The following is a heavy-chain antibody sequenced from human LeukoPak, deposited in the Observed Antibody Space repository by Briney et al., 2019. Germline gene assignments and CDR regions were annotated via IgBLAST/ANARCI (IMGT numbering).Heavy chain of an antibody. J-gene: IGHJ4*02. CDR2: IRFDGSNK. Sequence: GGSLRLSCAASGFTFSSYVMHWVRQAPGKGLEWVAFIRFDGSNKYYTNSVKGRFTISRDNSKNMLYLQMNSLRAEDTAVYYCAKPHFAYWGQGTLVTVSS. CDR3: AKPHFAY. CDR1: GFTFSSYV. V-gene: IGHV3-30*02.